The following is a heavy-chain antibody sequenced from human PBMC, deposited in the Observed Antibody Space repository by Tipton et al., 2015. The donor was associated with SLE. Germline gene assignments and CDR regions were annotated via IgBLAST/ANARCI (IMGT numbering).Heavy chain of an antibody. CDR3: ARAPYCGADCHPDGFDI. V-gene: IGHV4-34*01. Sequence: TLSLTCGVYGGSVSSYYWSWIRQPPGKGLEWLGEINHGGGTNYNPSLKSRVTILIDTSKNQFSLKLNNVSAADTAVYYCARAPYCGADCHPDGFDIWGHGTRVSVSS. CDR1: GGSVSSYY. CDR2: INHGGGT. J-gene: IGHJ3*02. D-gene: IGHD2-21*02.